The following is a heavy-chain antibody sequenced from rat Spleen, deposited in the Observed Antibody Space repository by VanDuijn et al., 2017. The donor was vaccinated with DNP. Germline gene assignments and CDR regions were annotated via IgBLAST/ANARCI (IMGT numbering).Heavy chain of an antibody. D-gene: IGHD1-12*02. CDR3: TTTDRNYYDGTPHYFDY. CDR1: GFTFSNYG. CDR2: ISTSGGST. V-gene: IGHV5-19*01. Sequence: EVKLVESGGGLVQPGRSLKLSCAASGFTFSNYGMAWVRQAPTKGLEWVASISTSGGSTYYRDSVKGRFTISRDNAKSTLYLQMDSLRSEDTATYYCTTTDRNYYDGTPHYFDYWGQGVMVTVSS. J-gene: IGHJ2*01.